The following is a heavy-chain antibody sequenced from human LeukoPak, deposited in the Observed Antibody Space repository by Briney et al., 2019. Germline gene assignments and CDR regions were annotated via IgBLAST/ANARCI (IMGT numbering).Heavy chain of an antibody. CDR2: IKEDGGEK. J-gene: IGHJ4*02. V-gene: IGHV3-7*03. CDR3: ARGVYYFDY. CDR1: GFTFSSSW. Sequence: TGGSLRLSCVASGFTFSSSWMAWVRQAPGKGLEWVANIKEDGGEKYCVDSVKGRFTISRDNAKNSLFLQMMSLRAEDTAVYYCARGVYYFDYWGQGTLATVSS. D-gene: IGHD3-16*01.